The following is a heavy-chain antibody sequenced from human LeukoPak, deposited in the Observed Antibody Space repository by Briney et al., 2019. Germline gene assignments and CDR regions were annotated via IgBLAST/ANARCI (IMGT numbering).Heavy chain of an antibody. CDR1: GFTFSKYG. CDR2: IWYDGHNN. V-gene: IGHV3-33*06. J-gene: IGHJ4*02. CDR3: AKVDITMVRGDY. D-gene: IGHD3-10*01. Sequence: GGSLRLSCVASGFTFSKYGMHWVRQAPGKGLQWLAIIWYDGHNNYYADSVKGRFTISRDNSKNTLYLQMNSLRAEDTAVYYCAKVDITMVRGDYWGQGTLVTVSS.